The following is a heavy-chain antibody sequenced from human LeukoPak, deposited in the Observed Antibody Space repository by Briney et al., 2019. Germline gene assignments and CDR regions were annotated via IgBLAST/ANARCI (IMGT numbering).Heavy chain of an antibody. CDR2: IHTSVGT. J-gene: IGHJ4*02. CDR1: GGSIRSFY. D-gene: IGHD3-22*01. V-gene: IGHV4-4*07. CDR3: GRVGNIRVYYYNFDY. Sequence: SETLSLTCTVSGGSIRSFYWSWIRQPAGKGLEWIGRIHTSVGTNYNPSLRSRITMSVDTSKNQFSLKLSSVTAADTAVYYWGRVGNIRVYYYNFDYWGRETLVPVS.